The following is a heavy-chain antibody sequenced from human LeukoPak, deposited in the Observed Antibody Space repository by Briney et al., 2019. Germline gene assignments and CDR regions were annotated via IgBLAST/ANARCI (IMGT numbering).Heavy chain of an antibody. D-gene: IGHD3-22*01. V-gene: IGHV3-21*01. CDR2: ISRSSGHI. Sequence: GGSLRLSCAASGFTFTTYGMNWVRQAPGKGLEWVSYISRSSGHIYYADSVKGRFTISRDNAKNSLYPQMNSLRAEDTAVYYCARDIGNYYDSSAYPFDYWGQGSLVTVSS. CDR3: ARDIGNYYDSSAYPFDY. CDR1: GFTFTTYG. J-gene: IGHJ4*02.